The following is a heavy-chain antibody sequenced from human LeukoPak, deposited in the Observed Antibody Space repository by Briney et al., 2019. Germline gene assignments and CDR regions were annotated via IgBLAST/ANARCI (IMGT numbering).Heavy chain of an antibody. Sequence: WASVKVSCKASGGTFSSYAISWVRQAPGQGLEWMGGIIPIFGTANYAQKFQGRVTITADESTSTAYMELSSLRAEDTAVYYCARGATRVSSGYPFDYWGQGTLVTVSS. J-gene: IGHJ4*02. CDR3: ARGATRVSSGYPFDY. CDR1: GGTFSSYA. V-gene: IGHV1-69*01. D-gene: IGHD3-22*01. CDR2: IIPIFGTA.